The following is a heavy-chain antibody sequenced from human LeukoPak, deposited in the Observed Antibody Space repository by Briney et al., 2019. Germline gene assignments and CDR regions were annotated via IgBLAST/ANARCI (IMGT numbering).Heavy chain of an antibody. CDR1: GGSFSGYY. D-gene: IGHD6-13*01. J-gene: IGHJ4*02. CDR3: ATGIAAASMYFFDY. CDR2: INHSGST. Sequence: PSETLSLTCAVYGGSFSGYYWSWIRQPPGKGLEWIGEINHSGSTNYNPSLKSRATISVDTSKNQFSLKLSSVTAADTAVYYCATGIAAASMYFFDYWGQGTLVTVSS. V-gene: IGHV4-34*01.